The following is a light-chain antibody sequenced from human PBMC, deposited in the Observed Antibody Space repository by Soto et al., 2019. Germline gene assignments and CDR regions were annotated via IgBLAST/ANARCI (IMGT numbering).Light chain of an antibody. Sequence: DIQMTQTPSTLSASVGDRLTITCRASQDISNYLVWYQQKPGKAPKPLIYAASTLQSGVPSRFSGSGSGTEFTLTISSLQPDDFATYYCQQYNSYLYTFGQGTRLEIK. J-gene: IGKJ5*01. CDR1: QDISNY. V-gene: IGKV1-16*01. CDR2: AAS. CDR3: QQYNSYLYT.